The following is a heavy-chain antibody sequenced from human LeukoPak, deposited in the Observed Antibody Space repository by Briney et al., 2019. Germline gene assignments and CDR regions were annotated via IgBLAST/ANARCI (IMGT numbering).Heavy chain of an antibody. Sequence: GESLKISCKGSGYSFTSYWIGWVRQMPGKGLEWMGIIYPGDSDTRYSPSFQGQVTISADKSISTAYLQWSSLKASDTAMYYCARRIVVVPAANPILRYFDYWGQGTLVTVSS. CDR3: ARRIVVVPAANPILRYFDY. D-gene: IGHD2-2*01. V-gene: IGHV5-51*01. CDR1: GYSFTSYW. CDR2: IYPGDSDT. J-gene: IGHJ4*02.